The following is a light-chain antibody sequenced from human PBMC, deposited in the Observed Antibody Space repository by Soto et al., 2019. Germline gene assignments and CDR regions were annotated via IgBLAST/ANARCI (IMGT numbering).Light chain of an antibody. J-gene: IGKJ1*01. CDR3: QQYNSYPWT. CDR1: QSISSL. V-gene: IGKV1-5*03. CDR2: KAS. Sequence: DIQMTQSPSTLSASVGDRVTITCRASQSISSLLAWYQQKPGKAPKLLIYKASSLESGVPSRFSGSGSATEFTLTISSLQPDDFATYYCQQYNSYPWTFGQGTKVEIK.